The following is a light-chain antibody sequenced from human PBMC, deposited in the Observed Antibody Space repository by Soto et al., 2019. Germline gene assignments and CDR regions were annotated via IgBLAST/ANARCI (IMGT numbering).Light chain of an antibody. CDR1: SGHSSYA. Sequence: QSVLTQSPSASASLGPSVKLTCTLSSGHSSYAIAWHQQQPEKGPRYLMKLNSDGSHSKGDGIPDRFSGSSSGAERYLTISSLQSEDEADYSCQTWGTGIQVFGTGTKLTVL. CDR2: LNSDGSH. V-gene: IGLV4-69*01. J-gene: IGLJ1*01. CDR3: QTWGTGIQV.